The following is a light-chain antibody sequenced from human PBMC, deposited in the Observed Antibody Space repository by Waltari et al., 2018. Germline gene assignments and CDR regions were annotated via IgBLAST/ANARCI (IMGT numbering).Light chain of an antibody. CDR3: QQFDTYPWT. CDR2: KATKVS. CDR1: QDISSW. Sequence: DIQMTQSPSTVSASVGDRVTITCRASQDISSWLAWYQQKPDRAPKLLIYKATKVSTSEGGVSPRFSGSGSGTEFTLTISSLQPDDFATYYCQQFDTYPWTFGHGTKVEIK. J-gene: IGKJ1*01. V-gene: IGKV1-5*03.